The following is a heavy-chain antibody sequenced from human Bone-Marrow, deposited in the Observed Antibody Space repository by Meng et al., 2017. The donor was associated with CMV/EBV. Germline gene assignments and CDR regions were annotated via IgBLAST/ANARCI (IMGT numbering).Heavy chain of an antibody. V-gene: IGHV3-21*01. J-gene: IGHJ6*02. CDR1: GFTFSSYS. Sequence: GESLKISCAASGFTFSSYSMNWVRQAPGKGLEWVSSISSSSSYIYYADSVKGRFTISRDNAKNSLYLQMNSLRAEDAAVYYCARALDSSGRSYYYYYGMDVWGQGTTVTGSS. CDR2: ISSSSSYI. CDR3: ARALDSSGRSYYYYYGMDV. D-gene: IGHD6-19*01.